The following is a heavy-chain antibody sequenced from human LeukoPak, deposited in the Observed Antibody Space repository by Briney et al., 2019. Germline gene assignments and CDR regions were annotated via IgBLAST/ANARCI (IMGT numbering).Heavy chain of an antibody. J-gene: IGHJ4*02. CDR1: GGSINNYY. CDR2: IYYSGST. Sequence: PSETLSLTCTVSGGSINNYYWSWIRQPPGKGLEWIGYIYYSGSTNYNPSLKSRVTISVDTSKNQFSLKLSSLTAADTAVYYCARYMASGYRNLEYWGQGNLVTASS. D-gene: IGHD3-22*01. V-gene: IGHV4-59*12. CDR3: ARYMASGYRNLEY.